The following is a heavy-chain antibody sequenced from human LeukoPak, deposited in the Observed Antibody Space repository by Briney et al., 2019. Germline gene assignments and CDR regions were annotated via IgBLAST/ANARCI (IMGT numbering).Heavy chain of an antibody. V-gene: IGHV3-21*05. CDR1: ASGVAFTSHS. CDR3: ASEYNSRATFDY. J-gene: IGHJ4*02. CDR2: IHSSGDYI. D-gene: IGHD1-20*01. Sequence: GGSLRLSCAASASGVAFTSHSMNWVRQAPGKGLEWISYIHSSGDYIFYADSVKGRFTVSRDNARNSLYLQMNSLRAEDTAIYYCASEYNSRATFDYWGQGTLVTVSS.